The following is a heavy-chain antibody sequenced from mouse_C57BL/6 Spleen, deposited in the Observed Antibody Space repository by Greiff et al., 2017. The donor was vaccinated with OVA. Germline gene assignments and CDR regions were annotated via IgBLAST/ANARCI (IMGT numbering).Heavy chain of an antibody. Sequence: QVQLKQPGAELVKPGASVKLSCKASGYTFTSYWMHWVKQRPGQGLEWIGMIHPNSGSTNYNEKFKSKATLTVDKSSSTAYMQLSSLTSEDSAVYYCARLYGNYPAWFAYWGQVTLVTVSA. CDR1: GYTFTSYW. J-gene: IGHJ3*01. D-gene: IGHD2-1*01. V-gene: IGHV1-64*01. CDR3: ARLYGNYPAWFAY. CDR2: IHPNSGST.